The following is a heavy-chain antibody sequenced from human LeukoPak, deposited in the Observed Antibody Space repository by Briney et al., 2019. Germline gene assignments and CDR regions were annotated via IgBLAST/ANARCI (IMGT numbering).Heavy chain of an antibody. Sequence: SETLSLTCAVYGGSSSGYYWSWIRQPPGKGLEWIGEINHSGSTNYNPPLRSRVTISVDTSKNQFSLKLSSVTAADTAVYYCARGAALSFDYWGQGTLVTVSS. CDR3: ARGAALSFDY. D-gene: IGHD6-25*01. CDR1: GGSSSGYY. J-gene: IGHJ4*02. CDR2: INHSGST. V-gene: IGHV4-34*01.